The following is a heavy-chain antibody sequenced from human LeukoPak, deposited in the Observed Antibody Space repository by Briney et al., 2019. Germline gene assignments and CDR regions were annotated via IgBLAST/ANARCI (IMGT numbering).Heavy chain of an antibody. V-gene: IGHV3-66*01. CDR3: ARVLDYGDYSLSDY. D-gene: IGHD4-17*01. Sequence: GGSLRLSCAASGFTVSSNYMSWVRQAPGRGLEWVSVIYSGDSTYDADSVKGRFTISRDKSKNTLYLQMNSLRADDTAVYYCARVLDYGDYSLSDYWGQGTLVTVSS. CDR2: IYSGDST. J-gene: IGHJ4*02. CDR1: GFTVSSNY.